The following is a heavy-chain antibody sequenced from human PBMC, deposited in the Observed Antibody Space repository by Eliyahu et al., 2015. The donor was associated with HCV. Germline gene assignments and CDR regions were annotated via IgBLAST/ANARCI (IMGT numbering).Heavy chain of an antibody. Sequence: EVHLVESGGGLVNPGGSLRLSCAVSGLTFSDAWVTWVRQAPGKGLEYLGRIKNGGTTDYPAAVKGKFSISRDDSKNTVSLQVDSLQSEDTGVYYCAHVRGGTFTLHDWGQGTLVTVSS. CDR2: IKNGGTT. CDR3: AHVRGGTFTLHD. J-gene: IGHJ4*02. CDR1: GLTFSDAW. D-gene: IGHD2-15*01. V-gene: IGHV3-15*05.